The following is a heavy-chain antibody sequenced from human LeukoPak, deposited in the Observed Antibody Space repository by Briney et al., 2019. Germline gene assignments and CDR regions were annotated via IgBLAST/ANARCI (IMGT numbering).Heavy chain of an antibody. Sequence: GGSLRLSCAASGFTFSSYIMNWVRQAPGKGLEWVSYISSSSNTIYYADSVKGRFTISRDNAKNSLYLQMNSLRAEDTAVYYCAREAGYGELLDYYYMDVWGKGTTVTVSS. V-gene: IGHV3-48*04. CDR2: ISSSSNTI. CDR1: GFTFSSYI. CDR3: AREAGYGELLDYYYMDV. J-gene: IGHJ6*03. D-gene: IGHD1-26*01.